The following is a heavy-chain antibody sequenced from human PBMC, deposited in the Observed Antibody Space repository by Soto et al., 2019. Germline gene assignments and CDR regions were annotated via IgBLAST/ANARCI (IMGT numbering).Heavy chain of an antibody. CDR1: GFTFSSYG. Sequence: PGGSLRLSCAASGFTFSSYGMHWVRQAPGKGLEWVAVIWSDGSNIYYADSVKGRFTISRDNAKNSLYLQMNSLRAEDTAVYYCARALSEGFLEWFGFDYWGQGTLVTVSS. J-gene: IGHJ4*02. D-gene: IGHD3-3*01. CDR3: ARALSEGFLEWFGFDY. V-gene: IGHV3-33*01. CDR2: IWSDGSNI.